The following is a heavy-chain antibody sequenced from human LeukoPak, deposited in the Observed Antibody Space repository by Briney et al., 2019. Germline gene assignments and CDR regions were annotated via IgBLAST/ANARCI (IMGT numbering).Heavy chain of an antibody. CDR3: ASGEALWLGKVDY. V-gene: IGHV3-23*01. Sequence: GGSLRLSCAGSGFTFSNSAMSWVRQAPGKGLEWVSGISSSGGNIYHADSVKGRFTISRDNSKNTLYLQMNNLRAEDTAVYYCASGEALWLGKVDYWGQGTLVTVSS. CDR1: GFTFSNSA. CDR2: ISSSGGNI. J-gene: IGHJ4*02. D-gene: IGHD3-10*01.